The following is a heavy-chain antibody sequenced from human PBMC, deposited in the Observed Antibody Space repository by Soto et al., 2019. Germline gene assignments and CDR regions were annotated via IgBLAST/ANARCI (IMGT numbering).Heavy chain of an antibody. D-gene: IGHD2-21*02. CDR2: ILHNGTT. CDR3: ARIVYRDDSDCSPIGSV. V-gene: IGHV4-4*02. J-gene: IGHJ4*01. CDR1: SGSINSDNW. Sequence: QVQLQESGPGLVKPSGTLSLTCSVSSGSINSDNWWSWVRQPSGKGLVWIGEILHNGTTKYNPSLKSRVNTSVDKSKIQLSRHLSSAPAADTAMYYCARIVYRDDSDCSPIGSVWGQGNLVTVSS.